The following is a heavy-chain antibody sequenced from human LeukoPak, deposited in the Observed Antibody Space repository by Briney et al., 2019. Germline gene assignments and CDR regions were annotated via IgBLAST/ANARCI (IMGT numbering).Heavy chain of an antibody. CDR2: INQDGSEE. CDR1: VFTFSNYW. V-gene: IGHV3-7*01. J-gene: IGHJ4*02. CDR3: VRDGGVSGYDLLDY. Sequence: GGSLRLSCAASVFTFSNYWMTWVRQAPGKGLEWVAHINQDGSEEHYMDSVKARFTISRDNAKNSLSLQMNSLRAEDTAVYYCVRDGGVSGYDLLDYWGRGTLVTVSS. D-gene: IGHD5-12*01.